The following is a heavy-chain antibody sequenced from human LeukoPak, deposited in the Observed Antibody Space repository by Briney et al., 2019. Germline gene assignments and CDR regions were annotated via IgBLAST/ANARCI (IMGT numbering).Heavy chain of an antibody. D-gene: IGHD1-26*01. CDR3: AKPLGAWELPPGGDYFFDY. J-gene: IGHJ4*02. V-gene: IGHV3-23*01. CDR1: GFTFSSYA. CDR2: ISGSGDST. Sequence: GGSLRLSCAASGFTFSSYAMSWVRQAPGKGLEWVSAISGSGDSTYYADSVKGRFTISRDNSKNTLFLQMNSLRAEDTAVYYCAKPLGAWELPPGGDYFFDYWGQGALVIVSS.